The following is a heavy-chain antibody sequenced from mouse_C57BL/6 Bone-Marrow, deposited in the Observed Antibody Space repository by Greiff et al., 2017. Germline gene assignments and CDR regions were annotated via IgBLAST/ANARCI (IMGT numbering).Heavy chain of an antibody. J-gene: IGHJ4*01. CDR1: GYTFTDYY. CDR3: ARVHGSSYYYAMDY. Sequence: EVQLQQSGPELVKPGASVKISCKASGYTFTDYYMNWVKQSHGKSLEWIGDINPNNGGTSYNQKFKGKATLTVDKSSSTAYMELRSLTSEDSAVXYCARVHGSSYYYAMDYWGQGTSVTVSS. CDR2: INPNNGGT. V-gene: IGHV1-26*01. D-gene: IGHD1-1*01.